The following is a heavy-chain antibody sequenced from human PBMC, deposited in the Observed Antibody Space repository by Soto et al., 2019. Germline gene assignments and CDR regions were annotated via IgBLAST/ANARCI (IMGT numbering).Heavy chain of an antibody. J-gene: IGHJ4*02. CDR2: ITSGGSLI. D-gene: IGHD6-19*01. Sequence: EVQLVESGGGLVQPGGSLRLSCAASGFTFGSYWMHWVRQAPGKGLVWVSRITSGGSLISYADSVNGRFTISRDNAKNTLYLQMNGLRGEDTAVYYCVRDSSGSYWGQGTLVTVSS. CDR1: GFTFGSYW. V-gene: IGHV3-74*01. CDR3: VRDSSGSY.